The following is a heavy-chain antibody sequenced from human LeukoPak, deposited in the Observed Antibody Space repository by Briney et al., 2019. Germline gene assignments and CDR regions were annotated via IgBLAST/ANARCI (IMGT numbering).Heavy chain of an antibody. Sequence: PGGSLRLSCAASGFTFSSYEMNWVRQAPGKGLEWVSYISSSGSTIYYADSVRGRFTISRDNAKNSLYLQMNSLRAEDTAVYYCARGGPYYYDSSGLDYWGQGTLVTVSS. CDR3: ARGGPYYYDSSGLDY. V-gene: IGHV3-48*03. D-gene: IGHD3-22*01. CDR2: ISSSGSTI. J-gene: IGHJ4*02. CDR1: GFTFSSYE.